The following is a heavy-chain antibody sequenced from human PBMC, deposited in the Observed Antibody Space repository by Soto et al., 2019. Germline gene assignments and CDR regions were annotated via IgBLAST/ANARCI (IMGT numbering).Heavy chain of an antibody. CDR2: IKSKTDGGTT. V-gene: IGHV3-15*01. D-gene: IGHD1-26*01. CDR3: TTLKGATGVDV. Sequence: EVQLVESGGGLVKPGGSLRLSCAASGYTFSNAWMSWVRQAPGKGLEWVGRIKSKTDGGTTDYAAPVKGRFTISRDDSKNTLYLQMNSLKTEDTAVYYCTTLKGATGVDVWGQGTTVTVSS. J-gene: IGHJ6*02. CDR1: GYTFSNAW.